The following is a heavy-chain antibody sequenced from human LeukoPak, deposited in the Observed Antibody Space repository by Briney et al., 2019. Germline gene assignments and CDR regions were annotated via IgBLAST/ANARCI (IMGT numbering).Heavy chain of an antibody. CDR3: ARDLRYCSSTRCYYYFDY. J-gene: IGHJ4*02. CDR2: IIPIFGTA. Sequence: SGKVSCKASGGTFSRYAISWVRQSAGQVLEWMRGIIPIFGTANYAQKFQGRVTITADESTSTAYMELSSLRSEDTAVYYCARDLRYCSSTRCYYYFDYWGQGTLVTVSS. D-gene: IGHD2-2*01. V-gene: IGHV1-69*13. CDR1: GGTFSRYA.